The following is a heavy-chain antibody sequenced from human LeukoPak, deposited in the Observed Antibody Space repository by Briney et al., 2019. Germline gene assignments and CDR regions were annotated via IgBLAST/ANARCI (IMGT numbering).Heavy chain of an antibody. Sequence: GSLRLSCAASGFTFERFGMHWVRQAPGKGLVWVSRINSDGSSTSYADSVKGRFTISRDNAKNTLYLQMNSLRAEDTAVYYCARGSGSYVYWGQGTLVTVSS. CDR2: INSDGSST. CDR3: ARGSGSYVY. V-gene: IGHV3-74*01. CDR1: GFTFERFG. D-gene: IGHD1-26*01. J-gene: IGHJ4*02.